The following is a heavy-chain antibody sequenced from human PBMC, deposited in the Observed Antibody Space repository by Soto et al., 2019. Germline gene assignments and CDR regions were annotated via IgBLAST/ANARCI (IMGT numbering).Heavy chain of an antibody. D-gene: IGHD6-25*01. V-gene: IGHV5-51*07. J-gene: IGHJ6*02. CDR2: LYPGDSDT. CDR1: CYCFTSYL. Sequence: GASLKISCNASCYCFTSYLNGWVHPVHGKGLEWMRILYPGDSDTRYSPSVQGQVTISADKSISTAYLQWSSLKASDTSMYDCTGARQRSRGMDAWGQGTTVTVSS. CDR3: TGARQRSRGMDA.